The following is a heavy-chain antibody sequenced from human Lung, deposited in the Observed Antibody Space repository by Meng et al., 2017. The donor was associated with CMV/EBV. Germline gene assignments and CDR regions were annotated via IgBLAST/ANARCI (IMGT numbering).Heavy chain of an antibody. CDR3: TRPFYCSSTSCYKFRAFDI. Sequence: GESLKISCAASGFTFSGSAMHWVPQASGKGLEWVGRIRSKANSYATAYAASVKGRFTISRDDSKNTAYLQMNSLKTEDTAVYYCTRPFYCSSTSCYKFRAFDIWGQGTMVTGSS. J-gene: IGHJ3*02. D-gene: IGHD2-2*02. V-gene: IGHV3-73*01. CDR1: GFTFSGSA. CDR2: IRSKANSYAT.